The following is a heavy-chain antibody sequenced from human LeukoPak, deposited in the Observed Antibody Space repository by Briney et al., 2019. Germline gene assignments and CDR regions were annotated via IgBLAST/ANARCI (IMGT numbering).Heavy chain of an antibody. CDR3: ARGYDVSGFGYDHHMDV. D-gene: IGHD3-22*01. J-gene: IGHJ6*03. CDR1: GFSFGNYA. V-gene: IGHV3-64*01. Sequence: GGCLRLSCEVSGFSFGNYAIHWVRQAPGKGLEYVSAISINGGNKYYANSVKGRFTISRDNSKNTLYLQMGSLRVEDMAVYYCARGYDVSGFGYDHHMDVWGKGTTVTVSS. CDR2: ISINGGNK.